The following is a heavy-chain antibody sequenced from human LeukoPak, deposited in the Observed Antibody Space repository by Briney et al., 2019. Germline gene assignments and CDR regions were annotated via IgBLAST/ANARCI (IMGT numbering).Heavy chain of an antibody. CDR3: ATEPRYCGGDCNDAFDI. CDR2: IYTSGST. J-gene: IGHJ3*02. Sequence: SQTLSLTCTVSGGSISSGSYYWSWIRQPAGKGLEWIGRIYTSGSTNYNPSLKSRVTISVDTSKNQFSLKLSSVTAADTAVYYCATEPRYCGGDCNDAFDIWGQGTMVTVSS. V-gene: IGHV4-61*02. D-gene: IGHD2-21*02. CDR1: GGSISSGSYY.